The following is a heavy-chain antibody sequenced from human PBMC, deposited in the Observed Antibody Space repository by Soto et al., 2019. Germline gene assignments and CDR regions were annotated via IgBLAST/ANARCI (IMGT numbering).Heavy chain of an antibody. Sequence: EVQLVESGGGLVKPGGSLRVSCAASGFSFTSYTMNWVRQAPGKGLEWVASIGAGGRSIYYADSLKGRSTVSRDNAKSSLYLQMNSLRAEDTAVYYCPRSTPGNPFDIWGQGTMVTVSS. V-gene: IGHV3-21*01. CDR1: GFSFTSYT. CDR2: IGAGGRSI. CDR3: PRSTPGNPFDI. D-gene: IGHD3-10*01. J-gene: IGHJ3*02.